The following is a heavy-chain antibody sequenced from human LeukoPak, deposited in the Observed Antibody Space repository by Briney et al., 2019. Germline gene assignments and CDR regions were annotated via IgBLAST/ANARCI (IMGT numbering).Heavy chain of an antibody. D-gene: IGHD3-10*01. CDR3: ARYGSGSTWFDP. J-gene: IGHJ5*02. CDR2: INYSAST. CDR1: GGSISSDNYQ. Sequence: PSETLSLTCTVSGGSISSDNYQWSWIRQPPGKGLEWIGYINYSASTYYNPSLKSRVTISVDTSKNHFSLKLSSATAADTAVYYCARYGSGSTWFDPWGQGTLVTVSS. V-gene: IGHV4-30-4*01.